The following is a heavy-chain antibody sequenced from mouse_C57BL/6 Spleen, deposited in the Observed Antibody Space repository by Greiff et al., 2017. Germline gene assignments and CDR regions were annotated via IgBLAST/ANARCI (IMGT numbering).Heavy chain of an antibody. V-gene: IGHV1-9*01. Sequence: VQLQQSGAELMKPGASVKLSCKATGYTFTGYWIEWVKQRPGHGLEWIGEILPGSGSTNYNEKFKGKATFTADTASNTAYMQLSSLTTEDSAIYYGARRGGYRDSNPYFDYWGQGTTLTVSS. D-gene: IGHD2-5*01. CDR3: ARRGGYRDSNPYFDY. CDR2: ILPGSGST. CDR1: GYTFTGYW. J-gene: IGHJ2*01.